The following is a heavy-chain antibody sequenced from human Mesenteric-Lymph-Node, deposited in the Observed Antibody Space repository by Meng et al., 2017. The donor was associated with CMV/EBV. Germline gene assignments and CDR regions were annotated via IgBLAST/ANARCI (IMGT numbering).Heavy chain of an antibody. J-gene: IGHJ4*02. CDR3: ASDSYNSGTGISH. V-gene: IGHV1-69*04. Sequence: SGGNFISYAFSWVRQAPGQGLEWMGRINPIVETPNYAQKFQGRVTITVDKSTSTAYMELSSLRFEDTAVYYCASDSYNSGTGISHWGQGTLVTVSS. D-gene: IGHD3-10*01. CDR1: GGNFISYA. CDR2: INPIVETP.